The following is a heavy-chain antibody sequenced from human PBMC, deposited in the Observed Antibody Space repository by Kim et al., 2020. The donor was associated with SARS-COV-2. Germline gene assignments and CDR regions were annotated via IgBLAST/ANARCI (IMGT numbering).Heavy chain of an antibody. J-gene: IGHJ6*02. CDR2: IYHSGST. CDR1: GDSISHSNL. CDR3: ARVGPYYSYGMDV. V-gene: IGHV4-4*02. Sequence: SETLSLTCGVSGDSISHSNLWSCVRQPPGKGLEWIGEIYHSGSTNYNPSLKSRVAISVDKSTNQFSLRLSSVTAADTAVYYCARVGPYYSYGMDVCGQGTAVTVPS.